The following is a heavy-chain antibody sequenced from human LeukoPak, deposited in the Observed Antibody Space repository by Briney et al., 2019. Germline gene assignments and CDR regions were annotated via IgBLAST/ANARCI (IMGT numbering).Heavy chain of an antibody. CDR1: GYTFTGYY. CDR2: ISPNSGGT. Sequence: ASVKVSCKASGYTFTGYYMHWVRQAPGQGLEWMGWISPNSGGTNNAQKYQGRVTMTRDTSISTAYMELSRLTSDDTAVYYCARGWGERDYFDYWGQGTLVTVSS. J-gene: IGHJ4*02. D-gene: IGHD3-16*01. V-gene: IGHV1-2*02. CDR3: ARGWGERDYFDY.